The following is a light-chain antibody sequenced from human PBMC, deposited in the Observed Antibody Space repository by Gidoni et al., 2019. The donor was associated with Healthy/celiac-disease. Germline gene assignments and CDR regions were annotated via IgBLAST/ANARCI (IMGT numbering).Light chain of an antibody. CDR3: QVWDSSTVV. Sequence: SYELPQPLSVSVALGQTARITCGGNNIGSKNVHWYQQKPGQAPGLVIYRDSNRPSGIPERFSGSNSGNTATLTISRAQAGDEADYYCQVWDSSTVVFGGGTKLTVL. J-gene: IGLJ2*01. CDR1: NIGSKN. V-gene: IGLV3-9*01. CDR2: RDS.